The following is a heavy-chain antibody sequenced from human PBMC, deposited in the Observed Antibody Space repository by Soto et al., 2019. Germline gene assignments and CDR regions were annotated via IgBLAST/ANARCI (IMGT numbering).Heavy chain of an antibody. J-gene: IGHJ6*02. Sequence: SVKVSCKASGGTFSSYAISWVRQAPGQGLEWMGGIVPIFGTANYAQKFQGRVTITADESTSTAYMELSSLRSEDTAVYYCVSLRSGSYYNSGRQWGADYYYGMDVWGQGTTVTVSS. V-gene: IGHV1-69*13. CDR1: GGTFSSYA. CDR2: IVPIFGTA. CDR3: VSLRSGSYYNSGRQWGADYYYGMDV. D-gene: IGHD3-10*01.